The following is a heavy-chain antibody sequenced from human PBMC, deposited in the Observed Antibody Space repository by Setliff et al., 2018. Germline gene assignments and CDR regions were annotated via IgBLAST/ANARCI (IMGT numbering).Heavy chain of an antibody. D-gene: IGHD7-27*01. J-gene: IGHJ4*02. CDR2: IRGSGGGT. CDR3: VRDLHWGFDY. Sequence: PGGSLRLSCAASGFTFSAHYMDWLRQAPGKGLEWVSTIRGSGGGTYHADSVKGRFAISRDNVKNSLFLQMNSLRAEDTAVYYCVRDLHWGFDYWGLGTLVTVSS. CDR1: GFTFSAHY. V-gene: IGHV3-23*01.